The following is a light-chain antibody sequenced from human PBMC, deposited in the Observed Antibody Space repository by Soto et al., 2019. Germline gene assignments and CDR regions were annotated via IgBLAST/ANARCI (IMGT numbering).Light chain of an antibody. CDR3: GTWDSRLSVGV. V-gene: IGLV1-51*01. Sequence: QSVLTQPPSVSAAPGQTVTISCSGSSSNIENNFVAWYQQLPGTAPKLLIFDKNERPSGIPDRFSASKSGTSATLGITGLQTGDEADYYCGTWDSRLSVGVFGGGTQLTVL. J-gene: IGLJ2*01. CDR1: SSNIENNF. CDR2: DKN.